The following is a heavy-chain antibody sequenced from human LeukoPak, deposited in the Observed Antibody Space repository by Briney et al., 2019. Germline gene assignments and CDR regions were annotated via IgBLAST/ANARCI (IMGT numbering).Heavy chain of an antibody. CDR3: AKSVYYDGGGYYYTDY. Sequence: GGSLRLSCAASGFTFSSYAMSWVRQAPGEGLEWVSFISSGGNTDYADSVKGRFTISRDNSQNTLYLQMNSLRAEDTAVYYCAKSVYYDGGGYYYTDYWGQGTLVTVSS. J-gene: IGHJ4*02. V-gene: IGHV3-23*01. D-gene: IGHD3-22*01. CDR2: ISSGGNT. CDR1: GFTFSSYA.